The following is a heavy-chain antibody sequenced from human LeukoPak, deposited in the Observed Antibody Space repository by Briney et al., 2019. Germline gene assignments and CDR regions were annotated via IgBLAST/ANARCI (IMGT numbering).Heavy chain of an antibody. Sequence: SETLSLTCTVSGGSISSYYWSWIRQPAGKGLEWIGRIYTSGTTHYNPSLKSRVTMSVDTSKNQFSLKLSSVTAADTAVYYCARRGDAEATINYYYYMDVWGKGTTVTVSS. CDR1: GGSISSYY. D-gene: IGHD5-24*01. CDR3: ARRGDAEATINYYYYMDV. V-gene: IGHV4-4*07. J-gene: IGHJ6*03. CDR2: IYTSGTT.